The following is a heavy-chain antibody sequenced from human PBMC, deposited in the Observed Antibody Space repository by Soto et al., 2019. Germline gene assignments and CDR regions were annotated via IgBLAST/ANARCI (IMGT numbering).Heavy chain of an antibody. CDR2: INHSGST. CDR3: ARAPDTAMVGNWFDP. D-gene: IGHD5-18*01. Sequence: QVQLQQWGAGLLKPSETLSLTCAVYGGSFSGYYWRWIRQPPGKGLEWIGEINHSGSTNYNPSLKSRVTISVDTSKNQFSLKLSSVTAADTAVYYCARAPDTAMVGNWFDPWGQGTLVTVSS. J-gene: IGHJ5*02. CDR1: GGSFSGYY. V-gene: IGHV4-34*01.